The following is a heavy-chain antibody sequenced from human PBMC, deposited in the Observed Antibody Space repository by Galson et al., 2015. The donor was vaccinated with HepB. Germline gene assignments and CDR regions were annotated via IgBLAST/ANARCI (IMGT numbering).Heavy chain of an antibody. Sequence: SVKVSCKASGYTFTTYYIHWVRQAPGQGLEWMGIINLGGGITTYAQKFQGRVTMTRDTSTSTVYMELSSLRPEDTAVYYCTRAHFYYNMDVWGQGTTVTVSS. CDR2: INLGGGIT. J-gene: IGHJ6*02. CDR3: TRAHFYYNMDV. V-gene: IGHV1-46*01. CDR1: GYTFTTYY.